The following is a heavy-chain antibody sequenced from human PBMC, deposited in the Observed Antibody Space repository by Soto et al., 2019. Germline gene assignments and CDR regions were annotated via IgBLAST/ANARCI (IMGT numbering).Heavy chain of an antibody. CDR3: AKPCEPTYSMVRGVSCSFDY. CDR2: IIPIFGTA. Sequence: SVKVSCKASGGTFSSYAISWVRQAPGQGLEWMGGIIPIFGTANYAQKFQGRVTITADESTSTAYMELSSLRSEDTAVYYCAKPCEPTYSMVRGVSCSFDYWGQGTLVTVSS. J-gene: IGHJ4*02. V-gene: IGHV1-69*13. D-gene: IGHD3-10*01. CDR1: GGTFSSYA.